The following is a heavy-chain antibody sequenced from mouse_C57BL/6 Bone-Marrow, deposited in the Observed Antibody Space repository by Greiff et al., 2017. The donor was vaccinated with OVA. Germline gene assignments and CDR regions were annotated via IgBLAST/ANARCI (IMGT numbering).Heavy chain of an antibody. J-gene: IGHJ4*01. CDR3: ARDAGTTGAMDY. Sequence: EVQRVESGGGLVQSGRSLRLSCAPSGFTFSDFYMEWVRQAPGKGLEWIAASRNKANDYTTEYSASVKGRFIVSRDTSQSILYLQMNALRAEDTAIYYCARDAGTTGAMDYWGQGTSVTVSS. CDR1: GFTFSDFY. V-gene: IGHV7-1*01. D-gene: IGHD1-1*01. CDR2: SRNKANDYTT.